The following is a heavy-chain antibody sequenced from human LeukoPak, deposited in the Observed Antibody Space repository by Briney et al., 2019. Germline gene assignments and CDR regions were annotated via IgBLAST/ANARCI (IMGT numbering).Heavy chain of an antibody. V-gene: IGHV4-30-4*01. Sequence: PSETLSLTCTVSGGSISSGDYYWSWIRQPPGKGLEWIGYIYYSGSTYYNPSLKSRVTISVDTSKNQFSLKLSSVTAADTAVYYCARARYYYGSGSYYKGRDWFGPWGQGTLVTVSS. CDR1: GGSISSGDYY. D-gene: IGHD3-10*01. CDR3: ARARYYYGSGSYYKGRDWFGP. CDR2: IYYSGST. J-gene: IGHJ5*02.